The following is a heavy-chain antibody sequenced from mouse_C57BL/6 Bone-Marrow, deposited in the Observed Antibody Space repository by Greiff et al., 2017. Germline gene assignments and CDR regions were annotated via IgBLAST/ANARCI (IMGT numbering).Heavy chain of an antibody. J-gene: IGHJ4*01. CDR2: INPSSGYT. CDR3: AKGPYYAMDY. Sequence: VQLQASGAELARPGASVKMSCKASGYTFTSYTTYWVTQRPGQVPDWIGYINPSSGYTKYNQKFKDKATLTADKSSSTAYMQLRSLTSEDSAVYYCAKGPYYAMDYCGQKTSVTDSS. V-gene: IGHV1-4*01. CDR1: GYTFTSYT. D-gene: IGHD3-3*01.